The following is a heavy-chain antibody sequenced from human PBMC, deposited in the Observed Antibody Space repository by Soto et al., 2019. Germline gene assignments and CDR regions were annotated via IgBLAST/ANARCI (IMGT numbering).Heavy chain of an antibody. CDR1: GGTFSSYT. CDR3: PRVTVTMIVEH. CDR2: IIPIRGIA. D-gene: IGHD3-22*01. J-gene: IGHJ1*01. V-gene: IGHV1-69*02. Sequence: QVQLVQSGAEVKKPGSSVKVSCKASGGTFSSYTISWVRQAPVQGLEWMGRIIPIRGIANYAQKFQGRVTINADKSTSTAYMELSSLRSEDTAVYYWPRVTVTMIVEHWGQGTLVTVSS.